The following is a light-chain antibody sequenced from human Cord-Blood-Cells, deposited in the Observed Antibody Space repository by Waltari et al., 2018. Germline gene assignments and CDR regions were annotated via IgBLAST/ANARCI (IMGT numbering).Light chain of an antibody. V-gene: IGLV2-23*01. Sequence: QSALTQPASVSGSPGQSITISRPGTSSDVGSNNLVTWYQQHPGKAPKLMIYEGSKRPSGVSNRFSGSKSGNTASLTISGLQAEDEADYYCCSYAGSSTWVFGGGTKLTVL. CDR3: CSYAGSSTWV. J-gene: IGLJ3*02. CDR1: SSDVGSNNL. CDR2: EGS.